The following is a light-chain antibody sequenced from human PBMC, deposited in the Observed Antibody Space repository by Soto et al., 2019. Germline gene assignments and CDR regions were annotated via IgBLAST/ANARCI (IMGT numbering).Light chain of an antibody. CDR3: SSCAGNNNLV. CDR2: EVS. V-gene: IGLV2-8*01. CDR1: SSDVGGYNY. J-gene: IGLJ2*01. Sequence: QSVLTQPPSASGSPGQSVTISGTRTSSDVGGYNYVSWYQQHPGKAPTLMISEVSKRPSGVPDRFSGSKSGHTASLTVSGRQAEAEADYYCSSCAGNNNLVFGGGTLLTVL.